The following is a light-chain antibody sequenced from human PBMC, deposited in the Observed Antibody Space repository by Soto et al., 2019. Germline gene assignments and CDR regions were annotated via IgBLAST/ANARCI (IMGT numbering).Light chain of an antibody. J-gene: IGLJ2*01. CDR1: NIGSKS. CDR2: YDS. Sequence: SYELTQPPSVSVAPGQTARITCGGNNIGSKSVHRYQQKPGQAPVLVIYYDSDRPSGIPERFSGSNSGNTATLTISRVEAGDEADYYCQVWDSSSDHVVFGGGTQLTVL. V-gene: IGLV3-21*04. CDR3: QVWDSSSDHVV.